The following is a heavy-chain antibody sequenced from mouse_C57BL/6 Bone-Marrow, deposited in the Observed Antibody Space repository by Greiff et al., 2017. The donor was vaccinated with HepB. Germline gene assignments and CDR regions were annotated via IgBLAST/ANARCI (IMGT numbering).Heavy chain of an antibody. D-gene: IGHD1-1*01. CDR1: GYTFTSYW. CDR2: INPSSGYT. V-gene: IGHV1-7*01. Sequence: QVQLQQPGAELAKPGASVKLSCKASGYTFTSYWMHWVKQRPGQGLEWIGYINPSSGYTKYNQKFKDKATLTADKSSSTAYMQLSSLTYEDSAVYYCAVGTVVAYWYFDVWGTGTTVTVSS. CDR3: AVGTVVAYWYFDV. J-gene: IGHJ1*03.